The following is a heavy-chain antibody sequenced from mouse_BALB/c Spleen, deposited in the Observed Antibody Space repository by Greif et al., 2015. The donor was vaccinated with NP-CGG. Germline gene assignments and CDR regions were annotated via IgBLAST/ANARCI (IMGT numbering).Heavy chain of an antibody. D-gene: IGHD2-4*01. CDR3: ARSGMIPYFDY. CDR1: GYTFTSYW. CDR2: INPSTGYT. V-gene: IGHV1-7*01. J-gene: IGHJ2*01. Sequence: QVQLKQSGAELAKPGASVKMSCKASGYTFTSYWMHWVKQRPGQGLEWIGYINPSTGYTEYNQKFKDKAALTADKSSSTAYMQLSSLTSEDSAVYYCARSGMIPYFDYWGQGTTLTVSS.